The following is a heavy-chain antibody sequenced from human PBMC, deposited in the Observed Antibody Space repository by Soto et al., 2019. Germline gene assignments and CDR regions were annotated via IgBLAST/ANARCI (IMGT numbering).Heavy chain of an antibody. CDR1: GFTFSDYY. Sequence: QVQLVESGGGLVKPGGSLRLSCAASGFTFSDYYMSYSSSSSSYTNYADSVKGRFTISRDNAKNSLYLQMNSLRAEDTAVYYCARDHHRYSGYDYVDYWGQGTLVTVSS. V-gene: IGHV3-11*05. CDR3: ARDHHRYSGYDYVDY. CDR2: SSSSSSYT. J-gene: IGHJ4*02. D-gene: IGHD5-12*01.